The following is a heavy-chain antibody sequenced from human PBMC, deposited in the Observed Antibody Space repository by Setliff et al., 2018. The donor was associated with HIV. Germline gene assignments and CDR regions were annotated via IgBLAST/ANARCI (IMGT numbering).Heavy chain of an antibody. CDR3: ARGGGPDTNFDS. V-gene: IGHV4-39*07. CDR2: IYYSGST. CDR1: GETIRNGFYY. J-gene: IGHJ4*02. Sequence: PSETLSLTCTVSGETIRNGFYYWRWMRQPPGKGLEWIGSIYYSGSTHYKSSLKSRVTISVDTSKNQFSLRLSSVTAADTAVYYCARGGGPDTNFDSWGRGTLVTVSS.